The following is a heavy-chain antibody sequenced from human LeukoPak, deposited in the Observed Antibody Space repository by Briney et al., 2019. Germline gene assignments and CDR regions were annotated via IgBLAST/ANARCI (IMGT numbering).Heavy chain of an antibody. D-gene: IGHD4-23*01. CDR3: ARDKYGGNSNAFDI. CDR2: IGTDGSST. J-gene: IGHJ3*02. V-gene: IGHV3-74*01. Sequence: PGGSLRLSCAASGFTFSSYWMHWVRQVPGKGLVWVSRIGTDGSSTNYADYVKGRFTISRDNAKNTLFLQMNSLRAEDTAVYYCARDKYGGNSNAFDIWGQGTLVTVSS. CDR1: GFTFSSYW.